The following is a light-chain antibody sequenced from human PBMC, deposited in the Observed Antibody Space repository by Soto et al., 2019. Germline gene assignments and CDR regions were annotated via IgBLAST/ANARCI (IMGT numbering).Light chain of an antibody. CDR3: QTDGRSPGT. CDR1: QTIKCNY. Sequence: ETVLTQSPGTLSLSPGERATLSCRASQTIKCNYLAWYRQTPGQASRHLIYGASNRATGIADLFSGSGSGTDVTLIISRVEAEDVALYYCQTDGRSPGTFCQGTKVEIK. J-gene: IGKJ1*01. CDR2: GAS. V-gene: IGKV3-20*01.